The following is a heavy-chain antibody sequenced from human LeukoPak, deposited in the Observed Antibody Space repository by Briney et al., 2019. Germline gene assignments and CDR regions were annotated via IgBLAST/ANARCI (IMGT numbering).Heavy chain of an antibody. D-gene: IGHD3-10*01. CDR1: GFTFSDYS. V-gene: IGHV3-21*01. J-gene: IGHJ4*02. CDR2: MSSSSRHI. CDR3: ARGRGLPGPLDY. Sequence: GGSLRLSCAASGFTFSDYSMNWVRQAPGKGLEWVSSMSSSSRHIYYADSVQGRFTISRDNAKNSLYLQMNSLRAEDTAVYYCARGRGLPGPLDYWGQGTLVTVSS.